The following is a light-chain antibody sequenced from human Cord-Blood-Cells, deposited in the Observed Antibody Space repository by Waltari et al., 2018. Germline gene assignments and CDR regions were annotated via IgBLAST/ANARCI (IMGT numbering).Light chain of an antibody. Sequence: QSALTQPASVSGSPGQSITISCTGTSSDVGGYNYVSWYQQHPGKAPKLMIYDVSNRPSGVSNHVSGSKSGNTASLTISGLQAEDEADYYCSSYTSSSTWVFGGGTKLTVL. CDR3: SSYTSSSTWV. J-gene: IGLJ3*02. CDR2: DVS. CDR1: SSDVGGYNY. V-gene: IGLV2-14*03.